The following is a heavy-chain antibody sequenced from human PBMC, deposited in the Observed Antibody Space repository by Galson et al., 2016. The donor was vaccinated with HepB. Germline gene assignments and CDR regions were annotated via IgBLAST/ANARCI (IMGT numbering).Heavy chain of an antibody. D-gene: IGHD1-14*01. CDR3: ARDREPQTTMPTFDL. CDR1: GFTFSDYY. V-gene: IGHV3-11*01. J-gene: IGHJ5*02. CDR2: IGGRGSTI. Sequence: SLRLSCAASGFTFSDYYMSWIRQVPGKGLEWISYIGGRGSTIYYADSVKGRFTVSRDNAKNSLFLHMASLRAEDTALYFCARDREPQTTMPTFDLWGQGVMVTVST.